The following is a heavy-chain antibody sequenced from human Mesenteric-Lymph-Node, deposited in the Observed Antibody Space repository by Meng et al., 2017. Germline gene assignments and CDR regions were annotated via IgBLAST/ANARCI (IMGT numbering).Heavy chain of an antibody. CDR3: ARDTSTSLDY. Sequence: EVQLGESGGGLVQPGGSLRLSCAASGFTFTDHYMDWVRQAPGKGLEWVGRITNTPNRYPTNYAASGKGRFTISRDDSKNSLYREMNSLKIEDTAVYYCARDTSTSLDYWGQGALVTVSS. D-gene: IGHD2/OR15-2a*01. J-gene: IGHJ4*02. CDR2: ITNTPNRYPT. V-gene: IGHV3-72*01. CDR1: GFTFTDHY.